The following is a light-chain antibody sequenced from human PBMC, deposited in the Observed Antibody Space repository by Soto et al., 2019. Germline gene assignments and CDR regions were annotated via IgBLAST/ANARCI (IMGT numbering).Light chain of an antibody. CDR2: AAS. CDR1: QSVSSN. CDR3: QHFGSSLT. Sequence: EIVMTQSPATLSLSPGERATLSCRASQSVSSNLAWYQQKPGQAPRLLIYAASSRATGSPDRFSGGGSGTDFTLTINRLEPEDFAVYYCQHFGSSLTFGGGTKVDNK. V-gene: IGKV3-20*01. J-gene: IGKJ4*01.